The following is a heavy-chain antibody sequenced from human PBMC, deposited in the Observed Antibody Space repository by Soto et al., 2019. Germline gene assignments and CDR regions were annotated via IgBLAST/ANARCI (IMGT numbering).Heavy chain of an antibody. CDR1: GFTFTSSA. D-gene: IGHD3-22*01. Sequence: ASVKVSCKASGFTFTSSAVQWVRQARGQRLEWIGWIVVGSGNTNYAQKFQERVTITRDMSTSTAYMELSSLRSEDTAVYYCAADPKYYYDGSGSPHGAFDIWGKGTRVTVSS. J-gene: IGHJ3*02. CDR3: AADPKYYYDGSGSPHGAFDI. CDR2: IVVGSGNT. V-gene: IGHV1-58*01.